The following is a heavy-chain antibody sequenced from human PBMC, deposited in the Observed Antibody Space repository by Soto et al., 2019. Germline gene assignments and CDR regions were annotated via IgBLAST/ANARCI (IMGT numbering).Heavy chain of an antibody. CDR1: GYTFTSYG. J-gene: IGHJ6*02. D-gene: IGHD1-26*01. V-gene: IGHV1-18*01. Sequence: QVQLVQSGAEVKKPGASVKVSCKASGYTFTSYGISWVRQAPGQGLEWMGWISAYNGNTNYAQKLQGRVTMTTDTSTSTAYMELRSLRSDDTAGYYCARDSMEGWWGLPRPYYYYGMDVWGQGTTVTVSS. CDR3: ARDSMEGWWGLPRPYYYYGMDV. CDR2: ISAYNGNT.